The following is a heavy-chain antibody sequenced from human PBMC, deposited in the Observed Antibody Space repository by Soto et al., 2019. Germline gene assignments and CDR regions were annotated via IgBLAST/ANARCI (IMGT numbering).Heavy chain of an antibody. CDR2: IDWDDDK. D-gene: IGHD3-22*01. CDR3: ARSPVYYYDSSGANYYYYGMDV. CDR1: GFSLGTSGMC. J-gene: IGHJ6*02. Sequence: SGPTLVNPTQTLTLTCTFSGFSLGTSGMCVSWIRQPPGKALEWLALIDWDDDKYYSTSLKTRLTISKDTSKNQVVLTMTNMDPVDTATYYCARSPVYYYDSSGANYYYYGMDVWGQGTTVTVSS. V-gene: IGHV2-70*01.